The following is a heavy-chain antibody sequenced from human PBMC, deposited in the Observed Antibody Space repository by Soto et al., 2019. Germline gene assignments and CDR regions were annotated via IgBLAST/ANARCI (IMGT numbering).Heavy chain of an antibody. Sequence: GSLRLSCAASGFTFSSYAMSWVRQAPGKGLEWVSAISGSGGSTYYADSVKGRFTISRDNSKNTLYLQMNSLRAEDTAVYYCAKDDFDCGGDCSGYYFDYWGQGTLVTVSS. CDR1: GFTFSSYA. D-gene: IGHD2-21*02. J-gene: IGHJ4*02. CDR2: ISGSGGST. V-gene: IGHV3-23*01. CDR3: AKDDFDCGGDCSGYYFDY.